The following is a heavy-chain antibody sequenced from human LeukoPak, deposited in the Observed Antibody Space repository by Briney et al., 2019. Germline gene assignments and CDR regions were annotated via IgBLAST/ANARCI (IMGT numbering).Heavy chain of an antibody. D-gene: IGHD3-22*01. CDR3: ARDGSAYSYYFDY. CDR2: IRQDGREK. Sequence: GGSLRLSCAASGFTFSNYWMTWVRQAPGKGLEWVANIRQDGREKNYVDSVKGRFTISRDNAKNSLILQMNRLRAEDTAVYYCARDGSAYSYYFDYWGQGTLVTVSS. V-gene: IGHV3-7*03. J-gene: IGHJ4*02. CDR1: GFTFSNYW.